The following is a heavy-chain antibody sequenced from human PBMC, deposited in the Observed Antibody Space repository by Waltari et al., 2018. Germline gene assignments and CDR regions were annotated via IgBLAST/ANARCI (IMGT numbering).Heavy chain of an antibody. CDR1: DDSLNSRDFY. D-gene: IGHD4-17*01. CDR3: ARGGAAVTRPFDY. CDR2: LSHNGNS. V-gene: IGHV4-30-4*08. J-gene: IGHJ4*02. Sequence: QVELLESGPGLVKPSRTLFLTCTVSDDSLNSRDFYWNWIRQPPGQGLAFVGYLSHNGNSYSNPSLKGRVTISMDTSKRQVSLNLNSVTAADTAVYYCARGGAAVTRPFDYWGQGTLVAVSS.